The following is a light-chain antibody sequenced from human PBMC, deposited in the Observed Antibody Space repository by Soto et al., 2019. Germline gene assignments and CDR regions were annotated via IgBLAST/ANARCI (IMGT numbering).Light chain of an antibody. J-gene: IGKJ2*01. CDR1: QAISSS. CDR2: AAS. CDR3: QHLNDYRYT. Sequence: DLQLTQSPSFLSVSVGDRVTITCRASQAISSSLAWYQHNPGKAPKLLIYAASTLQNGVPSSFSGSGSGTEFTLTISSLQPEDFATYYCQHLNDYRYTFGQGTKVEIK. V-gene: IGKV1-9*01.